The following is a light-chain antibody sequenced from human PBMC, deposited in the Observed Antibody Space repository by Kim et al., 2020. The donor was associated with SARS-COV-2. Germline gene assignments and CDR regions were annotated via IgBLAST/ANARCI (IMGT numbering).Light chain of an antibody. CDR1: QSVSSSY. CDR3: QQYGSSPNT. V-gene: IGKV3-20*01. Sequence: SPGERATLSCRDSQSVSSSYLAWYQQKPGQAPRLLIYGASSRATGIPDRFSGSGSGTDFTLTISRLEPEDFAVYYCQQYGSSPNTFGQGTRLEIK. CDR2: GAS. J-gene: IGKJ5*01.